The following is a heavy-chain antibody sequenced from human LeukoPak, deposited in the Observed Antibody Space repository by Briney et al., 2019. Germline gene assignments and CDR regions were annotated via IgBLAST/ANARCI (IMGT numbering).Heavy chain of an antibody. CDR2: ITGSRGRT. J-gene: IGHJ5*02. CDR3: AKDLIVGGTVVDA. CDR1: GFTLNTFT. D-gene: IGHD1-26*01. V-gene: IGHV3-23*01. Sequence: GGSLRLSCAASGFTLNTFTMIWVRQAPGKGLEWVSSITGSRGRTYYVDSVKGRFTISRDNSKSTLYLQMNSLRAEDTAIYYCAKDLIVGGTVVDAWGQGTLVTVSS.